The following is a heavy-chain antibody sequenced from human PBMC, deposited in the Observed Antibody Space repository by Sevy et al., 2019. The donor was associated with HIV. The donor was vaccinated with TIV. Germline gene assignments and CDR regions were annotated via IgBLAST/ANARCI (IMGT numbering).Heavy chain of an antibody. Sequence: GGSLRLSCKASGLSFTDFWMQWVRQVPGKGPEWAANINQDGSEMYYVDSVKRRFTISRDNAESALYLQMHGLRAEDAATYFCARRYFDLWGQGTVVTVSS. V-gene: IGHV3-7*01. CDR3: ARRYFDL. CDR2: INQDGSEM. J-gene: IGHJ4*02. CDR1: GLSFTDFW.